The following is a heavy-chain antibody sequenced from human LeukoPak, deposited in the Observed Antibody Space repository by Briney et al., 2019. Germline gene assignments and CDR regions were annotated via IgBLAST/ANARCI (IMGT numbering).Heavy chain of an antibody. J-gene: IGHJ4*02. CDR2: INSDGSST. Sequence: QPGGSLRLSCAASGFTFSSYEMNWVRQAPGKGLVWVSRINSDGSSTDYADSVKGRFTISRDNAKNTLYLQMDSLRVEDTAVYYCARRINTALVDYWGQGTLVTVSS. CDR1: GFTFSSYE. V-gene: IGHV3-74*01. CDR3: ARRINTALVDY. D-gene: IGHD5-18*01.